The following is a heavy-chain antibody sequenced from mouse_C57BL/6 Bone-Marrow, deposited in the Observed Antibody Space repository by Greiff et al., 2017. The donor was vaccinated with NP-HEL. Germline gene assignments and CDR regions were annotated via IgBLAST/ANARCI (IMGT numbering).Heavy chain of an antibody. D-gene: IGHD3-2*02. Sequence: EVQGVESGPVLVKPGASVKMSCKASGYTFTDYYMNWVKQSHGKSLEWIGVINPYNGGTSYNQKFKGKATLTVDKSSSTAYMELNSLTSEDSAVYYCAREGWMNAMDYWGQGTSVTVSS. CDR1: GYTFTDYY. V-gene: IGHV1-19*01. CDR3: AREGWMNAMDY. J-gene: IGHJ4*01. CDR2: INPYNGGT.